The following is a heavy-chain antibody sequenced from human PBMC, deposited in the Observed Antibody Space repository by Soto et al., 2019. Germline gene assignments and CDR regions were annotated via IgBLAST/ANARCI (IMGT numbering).Heavy chain of an antibody. J-gene: IGHJ4*02. CDR1: GFSLSNARMG. CDR3: VHRGPVDETGMGFDV. D-gene: IGHD3-9*01. V-gene: IGHV2-26*01. Sequence: SGPTLVNPTETLTLTCTVSGFSLSNARMGVSWIRQPPGKALEWLAHIFSNDEKSYSTSLKSRLTISKDTSKNQVVLTLTNTDPVDTATYYCVHRGPVDETGMGFDVWGQGSLVTVSS. CDR2: IFSNDEK.